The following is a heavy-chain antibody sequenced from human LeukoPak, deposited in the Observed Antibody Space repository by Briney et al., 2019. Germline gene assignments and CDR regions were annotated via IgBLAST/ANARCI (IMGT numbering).Heavy chain of an antibody. Sequence: GGSLRLSCAASGFTFSSYAMSWVRQAPGKGLEWVSAISGSGGSTYYADSVKGRFTISRDNSKNTLYLQMNSLRAEDTAVYYCASSPHKDIVVVGVAFDIWGQGTMVTVSS. V-gene: IGHV3-23*01. CDR1: GFTFSSYA. CDR3: ASSPHKDIVVVGVAFDI. CDR2: ISGSGGST. D-gene: IGHD2-15*01. J-gene: IGHJ3*02.